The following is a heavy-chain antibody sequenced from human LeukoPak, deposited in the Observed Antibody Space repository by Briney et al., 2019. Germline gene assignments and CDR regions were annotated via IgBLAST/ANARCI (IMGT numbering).Heavy chain of an antibody. Sequence: GGSLRLSCAASGFTFSSYSMNWVRQAPGKGLEWVSSISSSSSYIYYADPVKGRFTISRDNAKNSLYLQMNSLRAEDTAVYYCARGISMTHPPGYWGQGTLVTVSS. CDR1: GFTFSSYS. CDR3: ARGISMTHPPGY. CDR2: ISSSSSYI. D-gene: IGHD2-21*01. J-gene: IGHJ4*02. V-gene: IGHV3-21*01.